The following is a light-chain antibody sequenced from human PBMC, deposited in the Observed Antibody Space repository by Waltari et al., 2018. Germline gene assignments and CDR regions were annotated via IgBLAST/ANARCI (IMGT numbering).Light chain of an antibody. J-gene: IGKJ1*01. CDR1: QSVGTS. Sequence: EIVMTQSPASLSVSPGDRVTLSCRASQSVGTSLAWYQQRPGRAPRLLVYRASTRASDIPARFSGSGSGTDFTLSISTLQSEDFAVYSCQQYDDWPRTFGQGTKVEIK. CDR3: QQYDDWPRT. CDR2: RAS. V-gene: IGKV3-15*01.